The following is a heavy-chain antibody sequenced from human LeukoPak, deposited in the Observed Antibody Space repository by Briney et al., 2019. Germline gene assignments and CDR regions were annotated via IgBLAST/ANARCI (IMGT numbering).Heavy chain of an antibody. V-gene: IGHV3-23*01. D-gene: IGHD3-9*01. Sequence: PGGSLRLSCAASGFTFSNNAMSWVRQAPGKGLEWVSAISGGGDSTSYADFVKGRFTISRDNSKNTLYLQMNSLRAEDTAVYYCAKDSHYYDILTGYYRDWFDPWGQGTLVTVSS. CDR3: AKDSHYYDILTGYYRDWFDP. J-gene: IGHJ5*02. CDR1: GFTFSNNA. CDR2: ISGGGDST.